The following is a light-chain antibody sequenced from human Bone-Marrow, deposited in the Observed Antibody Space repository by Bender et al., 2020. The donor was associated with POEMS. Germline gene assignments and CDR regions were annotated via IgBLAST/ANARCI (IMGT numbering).Light chain of an antibody. CDR3: QAWWDSSMV. Sequence: SFELTQSPSVSVSPGQTASIPCSGHRLGQKYVSWYQQKPGQSPVLVIYQDDSRPSGIPERFSASNSGHTATLTISGTQARDEADYYCQAWWDSSMVFGRGTKMTVL. J-gene: IGLJ2*01. CDR1: RLGQKY. V-gene: IGLV3-1*01. CDR2: QDD.